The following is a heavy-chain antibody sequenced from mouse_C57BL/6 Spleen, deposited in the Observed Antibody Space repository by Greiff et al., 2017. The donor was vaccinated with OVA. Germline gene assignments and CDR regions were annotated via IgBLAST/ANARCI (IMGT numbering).Heavy chain of an antibody. CDR1: GFTFSDYG. CDR3: ARRDQYYYAMDY. V-gene: IGHV5-17*01. CDR2: ISSGSSTI. Sequence: EVQVVESGGGLVKPGGSLKLSCAASGFTFSDYGMHWVRQAPEKGLEWVAYISSGSSTIYYADTVKGRFPISRDNAKNTLFLQMTSLRSEDTAMYYCARRDQYYYAMDYWGQGTSVTVSS. J-gene: IGHJ4*01. D-gene: IGHD3-3*01.